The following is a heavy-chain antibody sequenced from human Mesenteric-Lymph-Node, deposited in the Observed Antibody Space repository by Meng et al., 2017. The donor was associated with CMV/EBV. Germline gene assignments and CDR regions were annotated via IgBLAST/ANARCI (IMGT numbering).Heavy chain of an antibody. J-gene: IGHJ4*02. V-gene: IGHV1-2*02. CDR1: GYTFTGYY. D-gene: IGHD6-13*01. Sequence: ASVKVSCKASGYTFTGYYMHWVRQAPGQGLEWMGWINPNSGGTNYAQKFQGRVTMTRDTSISTAYMELSSLRSEDTAVYYCARVIAAGVYPPPTYYFDYWGQGTLVTVSS. CDR3: ARVIAAGVYPPPTYYFDY. CDR2: INPNSGGT.